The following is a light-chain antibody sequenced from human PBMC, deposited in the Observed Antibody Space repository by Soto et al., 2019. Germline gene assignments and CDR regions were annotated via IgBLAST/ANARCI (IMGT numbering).Light chain of an antibody. J-gene: IGLJ2*01. Sequence: QSALTQPRSVSGSPGQSVSISCNGTSSDVGGYNYVSWYQQHPGKAPKLMIYDVSKRPSGVPDRFSGSKSGNTASLTISGLQAEDEADYYCCSYAGSSLVFGGGTKLTVL. CDR1: SSDVGGYNY. V-gene: IGLV2-11*01. CDR3: CSYAGSSLV. CDR2: DVS.